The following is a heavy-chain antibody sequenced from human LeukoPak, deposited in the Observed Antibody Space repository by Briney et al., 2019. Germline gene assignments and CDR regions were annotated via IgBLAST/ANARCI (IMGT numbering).Heavy chain of an antibody. V-gene: IGHV3-30*04. D-gene: IGHD3-10*01. CDR1: GFTFGSYP. CDR2: IPEDGRNK. CDR3: ARDTLIYGSGVNWFDP. J-gene: IGHJ5*02. Sequence: GGSLRLSCAASGFTFGSYPMHWVRQAPGKGLEWVAVIPEDGRNKYHADSVKGRFTISRDKSKNTLYLQMNSLRPEDTAVYYCARDTLIYGSGVNWFDPWGQGTLVTVSS.